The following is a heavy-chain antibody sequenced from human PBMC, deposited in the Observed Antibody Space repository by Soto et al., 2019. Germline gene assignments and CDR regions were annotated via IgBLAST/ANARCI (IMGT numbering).Heavy chain of an antibody. CDR2: IYSGNT. CDR1: GGSISGYY. Sequence: QVQLQESGPGVVKPSETLSLTCTISGGSISGYYWTWIRQTPGKGLEYIGYIYSGNTNYNPSRNRRATSGVDTSQIQSPPTLRAVPAADTAVYYWRRISPHGDYAYWGEGTLVTVSS. J-gene: IGHJ4*02. D-gene: IGHD4-17*01. CDR3: RRISPHGDYAY. V-gene: IGHV4-4*08.